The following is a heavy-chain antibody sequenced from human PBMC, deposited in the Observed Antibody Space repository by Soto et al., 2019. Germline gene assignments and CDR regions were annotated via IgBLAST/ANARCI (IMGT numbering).Heavy chain of an antibody. CDR2: IYYSGST. J-gene: IGHJ4*02. V-gene: IGHV4-31*03. Sequence: SETLSLTCTVSGGSISSGGYYWSWIRQHPGKGLEWIGYIYYSGSTYYNPSLKSRVTISVDTSKNQFSLKLSSVTAADTAVYYCARGQEMALDYWGQGTLVTVSS. CDR1: GGSISSGGYY. CDR3: ARGQEMALDY. D-gene: IGHD5-12*01.